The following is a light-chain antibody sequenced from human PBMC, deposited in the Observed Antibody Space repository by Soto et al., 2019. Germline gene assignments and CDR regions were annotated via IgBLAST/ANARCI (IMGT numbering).Light chain of an antibody. Sequence: ETVMTQSPATLSVSPGERPTLSCRASQSVSSNLAWYQQKPGQAPRLLIYDASTRSTGIPARFSGSGSGTEFTLTISRLQSEVFAVYYCQQYNTWPLSFGPGTKVDIK. CDR3: QQYNTWPLS. J-gene: IGKJ3*01. V-gene: IGKV3-15*01. CDR1: QSVSSN. CDR2: DAS.